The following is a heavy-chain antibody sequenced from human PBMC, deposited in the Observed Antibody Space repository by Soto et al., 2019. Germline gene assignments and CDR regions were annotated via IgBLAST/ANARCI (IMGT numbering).Heavy chain of an antibody. CDR1: GGSLSGYY. CDR2: INHSGST. D-gene: IGHD2-2*01. J-gene: IGHJ6*01. CDR3: ARGGYCSSTSCYWGMDV. V-gene: IGHV4-34*01. Sequence: SETLSLTCAVYGGSLSGYYWSWIRQPPGKGLEWIGEINHSGSTNYNPSLKSRVTISVDTSKNQFSLKLSSMTAADTAVYYCARGGYCSSTSCYWGMDVWGQGTTVTVSS.